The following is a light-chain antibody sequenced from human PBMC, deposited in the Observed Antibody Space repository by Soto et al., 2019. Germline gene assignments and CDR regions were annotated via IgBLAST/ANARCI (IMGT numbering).Light chain of an antibody. J-gene: IGLJ1*01. CDR1: SSDVGAYNY. CDR3: AAWDDSLNAL. Sequence: QSVLTQPPSASGSPGQSVTISCTGTSSDVGAYNYVSWYQQHPGKAPKLMIYEVSKRPSGVPDRFSGSKSGNTASLTVSGLQPEDEADYYCAAWDDSLNALFGTGTKVTVL. CDR2: EVS. V-gene: IGLV2-8*01.